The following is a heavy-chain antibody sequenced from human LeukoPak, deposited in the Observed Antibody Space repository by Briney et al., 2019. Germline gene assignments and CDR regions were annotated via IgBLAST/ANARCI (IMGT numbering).Heavy chain of an antibody. V-gene: IGHV4-59*01. CDR3: ARGGWVVNAFDI. CDR1: GVSISSYY. D-gene: IGHD2-2*01. Sequence: SETLSLTCTVSGVSISSYYWSWIRQPPGKGLEWIGYIYYSGSTNYNPSLKSRVTISVDTSKNQFSLKLSSVTAADTAVYYCARGGWVVNAFDIWGQGTMVTVSS. J-gene: IGHJ3*02. CDR2: IYYSGST.